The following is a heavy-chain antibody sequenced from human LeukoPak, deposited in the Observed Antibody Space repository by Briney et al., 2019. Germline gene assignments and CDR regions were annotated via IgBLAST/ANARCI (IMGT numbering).Heavy chain of an antibody. CDR3: AGGT. CDR1: GFTFSNYG. V-gene: IGHV3-48*04. D-gene: IGHD3-16*01. J-gene: IGHJ5*02. Sequence: PGRSLRLSCAASGFTFSNYGMRWVRQAPGKGLEWISCIDTRSTTIYYADSVKGRFTISRDNAKNSLFLQMNSLRVEDTAVYYCAGGTWGQGTLVTVSS. CDR2: IDTRSTTI.